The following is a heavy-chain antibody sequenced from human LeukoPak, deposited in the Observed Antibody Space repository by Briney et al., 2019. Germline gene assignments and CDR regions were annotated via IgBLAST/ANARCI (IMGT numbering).Heavy chain of an antibody. CDR1: GFTFSSYW. Sequence: GGSLRLSCAASGFTFSSYWMSWVRQAPGKGLEWVANIKQDGSEKYYVDSVKGRFTISRDNAKNSLYLQMNSLRAEDTAVYYCARDRLPHRYYYDSSGPAFDIWGQGTMVTVSS. J-gene: IGHJ3*02. V-gene: IGHV3-7*01. CDR2: IKQDGSEK. CDR3: ARDRLPHRYYYDSSGPAFDI. D-gene: IGHD3-22*01.